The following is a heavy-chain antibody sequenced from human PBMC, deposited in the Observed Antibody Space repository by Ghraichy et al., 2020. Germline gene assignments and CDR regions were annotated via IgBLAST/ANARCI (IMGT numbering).Heavy chain of an antibody. CDR1: GVSITNYY. V-gene: IGHV4-59*01. Sequence: SKRRDLTCTVSGVSITNYYFSWIRQPPGKGLEWIGYMFYSGITKYNPSLKSRVTISVDTSKKQFFLKLSSVTAADTAVYYCARGGGSRYYYGLDVWGQGTTVTVSS. CDR2: MFYSGIT. CDR3: ARGGGSRYYYGLDV. J-gene: IGHJ6*02. D-gene: IGHD2-15*01.